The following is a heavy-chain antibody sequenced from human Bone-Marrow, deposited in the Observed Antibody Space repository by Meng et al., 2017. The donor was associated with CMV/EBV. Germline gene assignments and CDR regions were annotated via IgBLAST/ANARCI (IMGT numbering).Heavy chain of an antibody. D-gene: IGHD2-2*01. J-gene: IGHJ6*02. V-gene: IGHV3-30*02. Sequence: GGSLRLSCAASGFTFSSYGMHWVRQAPGKGLEWVAFIRYDGSNKYYADSVKGRFTISRDNSKNTLYLQMNSLRAEDTAVYYCARALGYCSSTSCYGGGYYYGMDVWGQGTMVTVSS. CDR2: IRYDGSNK. CDR3: ARALGYCSSTSCYGGGYYYGMDV. CDR1: GFTFSSYG.